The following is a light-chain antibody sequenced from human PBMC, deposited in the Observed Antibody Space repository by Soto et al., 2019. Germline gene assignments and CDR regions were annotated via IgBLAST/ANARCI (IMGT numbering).Light chain of an antibody. CDR2: AAS. Sequence: EIVMTQSPATLSVSPGESATLSCRASQNVGSNLAWYQQKPGQAPRLLIYAASNRATGIPTKFSGSGSGTEFTLSISGLQSEDFALYYCQQFDHWPGTFGQGTKV. J-gene: IGKJ1*01. CDR3: QQFDHWPGT. CDR1: QNVGSN. V-gene: IGKV3-15*01.